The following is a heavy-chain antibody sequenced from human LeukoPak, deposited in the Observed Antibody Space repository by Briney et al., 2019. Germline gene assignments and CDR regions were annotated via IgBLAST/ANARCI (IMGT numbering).Heavy chain of an antibody. V-gene: IGHV3-30*18. CDR2: ISYDGSNK. D-gene: IGHD6-13*01. CDR3: AKDSGYSSSWAFDY. Sequence: GGSLRLSCAASGFTLSSYGMHWVRQAPAKGLEWVAVISYDGSNKYYADSVKGRFTISRDNSKNTLYLQMNSLRAEDTAVYYCAKDSGYSSSWAFDYWGQGTLVTVSS. CDR1: GFTLSSYG. J-gene: IGHJ4*02.